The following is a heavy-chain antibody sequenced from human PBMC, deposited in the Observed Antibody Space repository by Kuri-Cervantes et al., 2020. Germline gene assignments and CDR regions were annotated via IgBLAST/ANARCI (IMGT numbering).Heavy chain of an antibody. Sequence: GESLKISCAASGFTFSNAWMSWVRQAPGKGLEWVGRIKSKTDGGTTDYAAPVKGRFTISRDDSKNTLYLQMNSLRAEDTAVYYCTYGSGSYYKTPFDYWGQGTLVTVSS. CDR3: TYGSGSYYKTPFDY. CDR1: GFTFSNAW. J-gene: IGHJ4*02. V-gene: IGHV3-15*01. D-gene: IGHD3-10*01. CDR2: IKSKTDGGTT.